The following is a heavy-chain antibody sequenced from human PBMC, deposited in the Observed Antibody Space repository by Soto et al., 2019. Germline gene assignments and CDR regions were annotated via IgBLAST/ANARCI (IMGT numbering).Heavy chain of an antibody. CDR2: ISGSGTST. CDR1: GFTFSSYA. V-gene: IGHV3-23*01. D-gene: IGHD2-21*01. CDR3: AKSLSALFSLGDFKY. Sequence: GGSLRLSCAASGFTFSSYALNWVRQAPGKGLEWVAEISGSGTSTYYAPSVKGRFIISSDSSKNTLYLRMYSLRAEDTAMYYCAKSLSALFSLGDFKYWGQGALVTVSS. J-gene: IGHJ4*02.